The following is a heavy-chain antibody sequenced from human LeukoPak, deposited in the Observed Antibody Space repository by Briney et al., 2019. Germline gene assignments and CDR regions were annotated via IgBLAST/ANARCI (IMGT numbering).Heavy chain of an antibody. CDR2: INPNSGDT. Sequence: ASVKVSCKASGYTFTGYYMHWVRQAPGQGLEWMGWINPNSGDTNYAQKFQGRVTMTRDTSISTAYMELSRLRSDDTAVYYCARDRITMVRGPHAGFDPWGQGTLVTVSS. V-gene: IGHV1-2*02. CDR3: ARDRITMVRGPHAGFDP. J-gene: IGHJ5*02. CDR1: GYTFTGYY. D-gene: IGHD3-10*01.